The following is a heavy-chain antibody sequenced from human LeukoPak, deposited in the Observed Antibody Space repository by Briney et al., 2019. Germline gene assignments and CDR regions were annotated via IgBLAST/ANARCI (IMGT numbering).Heavy chain of an antibody. J-gene: IGHJ4*02. CDR1: GYTFTVYN. Sequence: GASVKLSFKASGYTFTVYNMHWVRQAPGQGLEWMGWINPNSGGTNYAQKLQGRVTMTRNTSISTAYMELSSLRSEDTAVYYCARGKLWFGELSFDYWGQGTLVTVSS. CDR2: INPNSGGT. CDR3: ARGKLWFGELSFDY. V-gene: IGHV1-2*02. D-gene: IGHD3-10*01.